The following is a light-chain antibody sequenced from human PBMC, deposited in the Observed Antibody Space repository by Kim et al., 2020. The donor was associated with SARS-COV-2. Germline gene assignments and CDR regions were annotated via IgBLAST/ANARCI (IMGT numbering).Light chain of an antibody. CDR2: EVS. Sequence: QSALTQPPSASGSPGQSVTISCTGTSSDIGGNNYVSWYQQHPGKAPKLMIYEVSKRPSGVPDRFSGSKSGNTASLTVSGLQAEDEADYYCSSYAGSNKVFGGGTQLTVL. J-gene: IGLJ2*01. CDR1: SSDIGGNNY. CDR3: SSYAGSNKV. V-gene: IGLV2-8*01.